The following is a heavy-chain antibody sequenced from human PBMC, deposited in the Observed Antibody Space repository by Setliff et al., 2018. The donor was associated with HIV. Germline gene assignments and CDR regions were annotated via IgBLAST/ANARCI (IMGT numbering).Heavy chain of an antibody. CDR2: IVVGSGNT. V-gene: IGHV1-58*02. CDR3: AAALRWLDDDALDL. D-gene: IGHD6-19*01. Sequence: SVKVSCKASGFTFSKCGMHWVRQGRGQRLEWIGWIVVGSGNTDYAEKIKERITITRDMSTSTAYMELSSLRSEDTAVYYCAAALRWLDDDALDLWGQGTMVTVSS. J-gene: IGHJ3*01. CDR1: GFTFSKCG.